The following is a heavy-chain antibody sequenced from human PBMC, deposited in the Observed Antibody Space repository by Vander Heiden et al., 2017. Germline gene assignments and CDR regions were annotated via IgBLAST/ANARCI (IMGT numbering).Heavy chain of an antibody. V-gene: IGHV3-23*01. CDR3: AKDTYYYDSSGYQYFQH. D-gene: IGHD3-22*01. J-gene: IGHJ1*01. Sequence: EVQLLESGVGLVQPGGSLSLSCAASGFPFSSYAMSWVRQAPGKGLEWVSAISGSGGSTYYADSVKGRFTISRDNSKNTLYLQMNSLRAEDTAVYYCAKDTYYYDSSGYQYFQHWGQGTLVTVSS. CDR1: GFPFSSYA. CDR2: ISGSGGST.